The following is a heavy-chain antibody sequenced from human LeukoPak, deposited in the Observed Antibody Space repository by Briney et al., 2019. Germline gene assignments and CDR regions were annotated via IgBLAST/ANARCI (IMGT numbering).Heavy chain of an antibody. J-gene: IGHJ4*02. CDR1: GGSISSYY. V-gene: IGHV4-59*01. D-gene: IGHD3-10*01. Sequence: SETLSLTCTVSGGSISSYYWSWIRQPPGKGLEWIGYIYYSGSTNYNPSLKSRVTISVDTSKNQFSLKLSSVTAADTAVYYCARGLRVRGVALDYWGQGTLVTVSS. CDR3: ARGLRVRGVALDY. CDR2: IYYSGST.